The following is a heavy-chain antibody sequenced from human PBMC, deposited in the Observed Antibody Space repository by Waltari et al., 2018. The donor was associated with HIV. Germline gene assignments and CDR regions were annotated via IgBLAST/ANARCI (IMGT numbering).Heavy chain of an antibody. D-gene: IGHD1-1*01. V-gene: IGHV3-66*01. CDR2: IYSGGTT. CDR3: ARVDRAGTTSGWDVFDI. CDR1: GFTVSSHH. Sequence: EVQLVESGGGLVRPGGSLRLSCAASGFTVSSHHMGWVRQTPGKGLEYVSVIYSGGTTHYADSGNRRFTISRDSSKSALYLQMNTLRAEDTALYYCARVDRAGTTSGWDVFDIWGQGTMVTVSS. J-gene: IGHJ3*02.